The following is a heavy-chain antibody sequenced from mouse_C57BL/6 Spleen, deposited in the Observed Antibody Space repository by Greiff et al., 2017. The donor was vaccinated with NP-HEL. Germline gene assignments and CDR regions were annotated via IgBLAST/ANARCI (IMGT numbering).Heavy chain of an antibody. Sequence: VQLQQSGAELVMPGASVTLSCKASGYTFTSYWMHWVKQRPGQGLEWIGEIDPSASYTNYNQKFKGKSTLTVDKSSSTAYMQLSSLTSEDSAVYYCARWAHYCGSSYGAYWGQGTLVTVSA. D-gene: IGHD1-1*01. CDR3: ARWAHYCGSSYGAY. CDR1: GYTFTSYW. J-gene: IGHJ3*01. CDR2: IDPSASYT. V-gene: IGHV1-69*01.